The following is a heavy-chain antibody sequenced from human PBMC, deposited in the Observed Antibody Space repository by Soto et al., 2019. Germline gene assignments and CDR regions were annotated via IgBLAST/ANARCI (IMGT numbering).Heavy chain of an antibody. V-gene: IGHV4-59*08. D-gene: IGHD4-4*01. Sequence: QVQLQESGPGLVKPSETLSLTCTVSGGSISSYSWSWIRQPPGKGLEWIGYIYYSGSTNYNPSLKSRVTISVDTSKNQFSLKLSSVTAADTAVYYCARHDYSNYAYFDYWGQGTLVTVSS. CDR1: GGSISSYS. J-gene: IGHJ4*02. CDR3: ARHDYSNYAYFDY. CDR2: IYYSGST.